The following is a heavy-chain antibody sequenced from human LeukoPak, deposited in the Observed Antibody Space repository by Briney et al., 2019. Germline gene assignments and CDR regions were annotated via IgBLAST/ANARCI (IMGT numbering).Heavy chain of an antibody. D-gene: IGHD4-23*01. J-gene: IGHJ3*02. CDR2: FDPEDGET. CDR3: ATPVVSDAFDI. Sequence: ASVKVSCKVSGYTLTELSMHWVRQAPGKRLEWVGGFDPEDGETIYAQKFQGRVTMTEDTSADTAYMELSSLRSEDTAVYYCATPVVSDAFDIWGQGTMVTVSS. V-gene: IGHV1-24*01. CDR1: GYTLTELS.